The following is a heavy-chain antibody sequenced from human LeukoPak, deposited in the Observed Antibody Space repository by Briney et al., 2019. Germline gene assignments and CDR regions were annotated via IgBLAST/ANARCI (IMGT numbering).Heavy chain of an antibody. J-gene: IGHJ3*02. Sequence: PSETLSLTCAVYGGSFSGYYWSWIRQPPGEGLEWIGEINHSGSTNYNPSLKSRVTISVDTSKNQFSLKLSSVTAADTAVYYCARVSLVRGALKGAFDIWGQGTMVTVSS. CDR3: ARVSLVRGALKGAFDI. CDR2: INHSGST. D-gene: IGHD3-10*01. CDR1: GGSFSGYY. V-gene: IGHV4-34*01.